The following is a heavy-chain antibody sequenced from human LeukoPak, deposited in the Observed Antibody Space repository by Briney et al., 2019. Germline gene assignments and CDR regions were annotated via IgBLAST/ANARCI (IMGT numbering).Heavy chain of an antibody. CDR3: AIPPLSGTGSSRPLAGMDV. V-gene: IGHV3-53*01. CDR2: IYSGGST. D-gene: IGHD3-10*01. Sequence: GGSLRLSCAASGFTVSSNYMSWARQAPGKGLEWVSVIYSGGSTYYADSVKGRFTISRDNSKNTLYLQMNSLRAEDTAVYYCAIPPLSGTGSSRPLAGMDVWGQGTTVTVSS. CDR1: GFTVSSNY. J-gene: IGHJ6*02.